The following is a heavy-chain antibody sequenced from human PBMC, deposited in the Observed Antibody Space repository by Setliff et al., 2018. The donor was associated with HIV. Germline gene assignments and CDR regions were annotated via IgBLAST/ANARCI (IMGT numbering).Heavy chain of an antibody. CDR2: ISYDGSNK. J-gene: IGHJ6*03. V-gene: IGHV3-30*03. CDR1: GFIFSDYH. CDR3: ARDSPNCSSTSCYGGLGYYYMDV. D-gene: IGHD2-2*01. Sequence: GGSLRLSCAASGFIFSDYHMDWVRQAPGKGLEWVAVISYDGSNKYYADSVKGRFTISRDNSKNTLYLQMNSLRAEDTAVYYCARDSPNCSSTSCYGGLGYYYMDVWGKGTTVTVSS.